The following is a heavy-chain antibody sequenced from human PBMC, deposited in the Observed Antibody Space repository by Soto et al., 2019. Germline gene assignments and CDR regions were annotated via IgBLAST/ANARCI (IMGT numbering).Heavy chain of an antibody. CDR1: GDSIIRSF. CDR3: AGGAGDFSGPDSFDI. Sequence: QVQLQESGPRLVKSSETLSLVCSVSGDSIIRSFWGWIRQSPGKGLEYIGYISDSGVTNYDPSLKSRVNISVDTSNNQFSLKLTSVTAADTAMYYCAGGAGDFSGPDSFDIWGQGTMVTVSS. V-gene: IGHV4-59*01. CDR2: ISDSGVT. D-gene: IGHD3-10*01. J-gene: IGHJ3*02.